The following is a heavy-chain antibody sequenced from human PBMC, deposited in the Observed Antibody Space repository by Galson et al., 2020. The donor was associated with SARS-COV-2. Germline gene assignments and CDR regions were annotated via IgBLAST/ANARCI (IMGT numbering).Heavy chain of an antibody. Sequence: SETLSLTCAVSGDSISSRGYYWTWIRQHPGKGLEWIGYIYHSGSTYYNPSLKSRVTISMDTSQNQFSLTLTSVTAADTAVYYCARDGKFTVTNSVPHYTDVWGNGTTVSVSS. CDR2: IYHSGST. J-gene: IGHJ6*03. CDR1: GDSISSRGYY. D-gene: IGHD4-4*01. V-gene: IGHV4-31*11. CDR3: ARDGKFTVTNSVPHYTDV.